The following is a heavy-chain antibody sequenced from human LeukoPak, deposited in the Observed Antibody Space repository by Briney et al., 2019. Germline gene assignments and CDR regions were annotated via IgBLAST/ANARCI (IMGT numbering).Heavy chain of an antibody. CDR3: ARHTDDYVWGSYRYYFDY. CDR2: IYYSGST. Sequence: SETLSLTCTVSGGSISSSSYYWGWIRQPPGKGLEWIGSIYYSGSTYYNPSLKSRVTISVDTSKNQFSLKLSSVTAADTAVYYCARHTDDYVWGSYRYYFDYWGQGTLVTVSS. CDR1: GGSISSSSYY. J-gene: IGHJ4*02. D-gene: IGHD3-16*02. V-gene: IGHV4-39*01.